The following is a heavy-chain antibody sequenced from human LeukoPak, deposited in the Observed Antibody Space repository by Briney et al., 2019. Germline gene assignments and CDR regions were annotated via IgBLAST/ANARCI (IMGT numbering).Heavy chain of an antibody. J-gene: IGHJ4*02. V-gene: IGHV3-66*02. CDR2: VYSGGST. CDR3: ARVSCSSTSCPFDY. Sequence: PGGSLRLSCAASGFTVTYTYMSWVRQTPGKGLEWVSVVYSGGSTYYADSVKGRFTISRDNSKNTLYLQMNSLRAEDTAVYYCARVSCSSTSCPFDYWGQGTLVTVSS. D-gene: IGHD2-2*01. CDR1: GFTVTYTY.